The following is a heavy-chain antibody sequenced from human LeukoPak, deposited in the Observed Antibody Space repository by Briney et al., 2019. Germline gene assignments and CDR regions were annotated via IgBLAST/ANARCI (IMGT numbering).Heavy chain of an antibody. Sequence: ASVKVSCKASGYTFTSYAMNWVRQAPGQGLEWMGWINTNTGNPTYAQGFTGRFVFSLDTSVSTAYLQISSLKAEDTAVYYCARALWGDYVWGSYRYFDYWGQGTLVTVSS. CDR2: INTNTGNP. V-gene: IGHV7-4-1*02. D-gene: IGHD3-16*02. CDR1: GYTFTSYA. J-gene: IGHJ4*02. CDR3: ARALWGDYVWGSYRYFDY.